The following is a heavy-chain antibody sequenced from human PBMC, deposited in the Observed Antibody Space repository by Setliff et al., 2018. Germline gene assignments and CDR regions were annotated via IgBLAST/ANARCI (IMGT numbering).Heavy chain of an antibody. V-gene: IGHV3-48*01. CDR3: ARTCSGGGCYAGLES. D-gene: IGHD2-15*01. Sequence: PGGSLRLSCAAPGPTFSRYSMNWVRQAPGKGLEWISYISSSNSGMYYADSVKGRFTISRDSAKNSVYLQMNSLRAEDTAVYYCARTCSGGGCYAGLESWGQGTPVTVSS. CDR1: GPTFSRYS. J-gene: IGHJ4*02. CDR2: ISSSNSGM.